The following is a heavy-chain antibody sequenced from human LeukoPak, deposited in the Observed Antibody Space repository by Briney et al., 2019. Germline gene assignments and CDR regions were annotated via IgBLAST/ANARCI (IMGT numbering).Heavy chain of an antibody. V-gene: IGHV1-46*01. CDR2: INPSGGST. J-gene: IGHJ4*02. CDR1: GYTFTSYY. Sequence: ASVKVSCKASGYTFTSYYMHWVRQAPGQGLEWMGMINPSGGSTSYAQKFQGRVTMTRDTSTSTVYMELSSLRSEDTAVYYCARASIAVAGIGYWGQGTLVTVSS. D-gene: IGHD6-19*01. CDR3: ARASIAVAGIGY.